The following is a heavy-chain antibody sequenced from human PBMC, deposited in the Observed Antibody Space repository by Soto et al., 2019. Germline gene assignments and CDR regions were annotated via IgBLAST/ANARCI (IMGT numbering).Heavy chain of an antibody. V-gene: IGHV4-39*01. CDR2: IFYSGST. D-gene: IGHD2-21*01. Sequence: SETLSLTCSVSGGSISTSGSYWAWIRQPPGKGLEWLANIFYSGSTFYNPSLASRVSVSVDTSKNEFSLKLRSVTAADTAVYYCARQPTTGDTDLWFDPWGQGTPVTVSS. CDR1: GGSISTSGSY. J-gene: IGHJ5*02. CDR3: ARQPTTGDTDLWFDP.